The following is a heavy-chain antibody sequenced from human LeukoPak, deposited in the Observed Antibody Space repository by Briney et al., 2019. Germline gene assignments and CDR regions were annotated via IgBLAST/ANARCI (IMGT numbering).Heavy chain of an antibody. CDR3: ARGLYYDYVWGSYRSNWFDP. CDR1: GASVSSGSYY. J-gene: IGHJ5*02. V-gene: IGHV4-61*01. D-gene: IGHD3-16*02. CDR2: IYYSGST. Sequence: SETLSLTCNVSGASVSSGSYYWSWIRQPPGKELEWIGYIYYSGSTSYNPSLKSRVTISVDTSKNQFSLKLSSVTAADTAVYYCARGLYYDYVWGSYRSNWFDPWGQGTLVTVSS.